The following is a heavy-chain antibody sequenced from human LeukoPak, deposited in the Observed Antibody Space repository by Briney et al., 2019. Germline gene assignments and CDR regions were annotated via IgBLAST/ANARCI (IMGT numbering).Heavy chain of an antibody. CDR1: GFTFSSYA. D-gene: IGHD3-3*02. V-gene: IGHV3-64*01. CDR2: ISSNGGST. J-gene: IGHJ3*02. CDR3: AKEGALKISMDGAFDI. Sequence: PGGSLRLSCAASGFTFSSYAMHWVRQAPGKGLEYVSAISSNGGSTYYANSVKGRFTISRDNSKNTLYLQMNSLRAEDTAVYYCAKEGALKISMDGAFDIWGQGTMVTVSS.